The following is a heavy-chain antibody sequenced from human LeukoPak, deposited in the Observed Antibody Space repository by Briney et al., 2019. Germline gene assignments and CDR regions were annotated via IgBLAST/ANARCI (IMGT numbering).Heavy chain of an antibody. V-gene: IGHV3-74*01. D-gene: IGHD1-26*01. CDR2: IASDGSP. Sequence: GGSLRLSGAASGFTFSSYGMHWVRQAPGKGLVWVSRIASDGSPFYADSVKGRFTISRDNAKDTVYLQMNSLRVEDTAVYYCIGSGGWPGYWGQGTLVTVSS. J-gene: IGHJ4*02. CDR1: GFTFSSYG. CDR3: IGSGGWPGY.